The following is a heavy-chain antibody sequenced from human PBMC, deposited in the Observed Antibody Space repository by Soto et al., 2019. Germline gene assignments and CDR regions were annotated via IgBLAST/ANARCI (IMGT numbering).Heavy chain of an antibody. D-gene: IGHD4-17*01. Sequence: QVELVQSGAEVKKPGSSVKVSCKASGGTFSSYAISWVRQAPGQGLEWMGGIIPIFGTANYAQKFQGRVTITAYESTSTAYMELSSLRSEDTAVYYCGGVRTRYYYYGMDVWGQGTTVTVSS. CDR3: GGVRTRYYYYGMDV. CDR2: IIPIFGTA. V-gene: IGHV1-69*12. J-gene: IGHJ6*02. CDR1: GGTFSSYA.